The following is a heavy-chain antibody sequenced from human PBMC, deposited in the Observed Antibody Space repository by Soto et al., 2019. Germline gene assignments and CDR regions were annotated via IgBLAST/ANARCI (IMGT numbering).Heavy chain of an antibody. Sequence: EVQLVESGGGLVQPGGSLRLSCEGSGFTFSGHYMDWVRQAPGKGLVWLGRIRNKPNGHTTAYAASGKGRFTISRDDSNNLVYLQMNSLKREDTALYYCSTTVITAPLFEYWGQGTLVAVSS. CDR2: IRNKPNGHTT. CDR1: GFTFSGHY. V-gene: IGHV3-72*01. J-gene: IGHJ4*02. CDR3: STTVITAPLFEY. D-gene: IGHD2-21*02.